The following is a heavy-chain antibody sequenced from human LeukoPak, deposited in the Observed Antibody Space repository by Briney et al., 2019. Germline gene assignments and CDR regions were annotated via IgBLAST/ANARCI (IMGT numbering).Heavy chain of an antibody. Sequence: ASVKVSCKASGYPFTNYYLHWVRQAPGQGLEWMGWINPNSGGTNYAQKFQGRVTMTRDTSISTAYMELSRLRSDDTAVYYCARDVSSTRVVVITSWGQGTLVTVSS. CDR1: GYPFTNYY. V-gene: IGHV1-2*02. CDR2: INPNSGGT. CDR3: ARDVSSTRVVVITS. J-gene: IGHJ4*02. D-gene: IGHD3-22*01.